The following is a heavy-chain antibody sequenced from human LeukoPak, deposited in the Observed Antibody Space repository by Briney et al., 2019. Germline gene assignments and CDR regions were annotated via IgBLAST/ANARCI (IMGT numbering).Heavy chain of an antibody. CDR1: GFTFSSYA. V-gene: IGHV3-64*01. CDR2: ISSNGGST. J-gene: IGHJ4*02. CDR3: ARGLGDG. D-gene: IGHD3-16*01. Sequence: GGSLRLSCAASGFTFSSYAMHWVRQAPGKGLEYVSAISSNGGSTYYANSVKGRFTISRDNSKNTLYLQMGSLRAEDMAVYYCARGLGDGWGQGTLVTVSS.